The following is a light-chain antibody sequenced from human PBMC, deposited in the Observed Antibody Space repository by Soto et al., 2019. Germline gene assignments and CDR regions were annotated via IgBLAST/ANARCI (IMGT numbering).Light chain of an antibody. J-gene: IGKJ1*01. Sequence: DIQMTQSPSTLSASVGDRVTITCRASQSISSWLAWYQQKPGKAPKLLIYKASSLESGVPSRFSGSGSGTEFTLTLSRLQPDYFATYYCQQYNSYSRTFGQGTQVEIK. CDR1: QSISSW. CDR2: KAS. V-gene: IGKV1-5*03. CDR3: QQYNSYSRT.